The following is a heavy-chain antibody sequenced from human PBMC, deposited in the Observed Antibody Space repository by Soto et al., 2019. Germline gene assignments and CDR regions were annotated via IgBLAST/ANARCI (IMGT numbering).Heavy chain of an antibody. CDR2: IYWDDDK. D-gene: IGHD3-10*01. Sequence: QITLKESGPTLVKPTQTLTLTCTFSGFSLSAREVGVGWIRQPPGKALEWLGLIYWDDDKRYSPSLKSRLAITHDTSRNQVVLTMPNMDPADTGTYFCANRGYSYGSGSYYTHWGQGTLITVSS. V-gene: IGHV2-5*02. CDR3: ANRGYSYGSGSYYTH. J-gene: IGHJ4*02. CDR1: GFSLSAREVG.